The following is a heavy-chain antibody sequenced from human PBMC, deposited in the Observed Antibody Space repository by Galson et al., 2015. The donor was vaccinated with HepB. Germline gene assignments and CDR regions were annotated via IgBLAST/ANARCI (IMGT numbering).Heavy chain of an antibody. Sequence: TLSLTCAVYGGSFSGYYWSWIRQPPGKGLEWIGEINHSGSTNYNPSLKSRVTISVDTSKNQSSLKLSSVTAADTAVYYCARGRGRPIIRGYYMDVWGKGTTVTVSS. CDR3: ARGRGRPIIRGYYMDV. CDR2: INHSGST. D-gene: IGHD2/OR15-2a*01. J-gene: IGHJ6*03. CDR1: GGSFSGYY. V-gene: IGHV4-34*01.